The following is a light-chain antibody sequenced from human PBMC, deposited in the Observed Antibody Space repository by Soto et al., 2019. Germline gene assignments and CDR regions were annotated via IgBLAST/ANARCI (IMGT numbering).Light chain of an antibody. J-gene: IGKJ4*01. CDR1: QSVSGN. CDR3: QQYNNWPPIA. V-gene: IGKV3-15*01. CDR2: GAS. Sequence: EIVMTQSPATLSVSPGERATLSCRASQSVSGNLAWYQQKPGQAPRLLIYGASTRATGIPARFSGSGSWTEFTLSISSLQSEDCAVYYCQQYNNWPPIACGGGNKVEI.